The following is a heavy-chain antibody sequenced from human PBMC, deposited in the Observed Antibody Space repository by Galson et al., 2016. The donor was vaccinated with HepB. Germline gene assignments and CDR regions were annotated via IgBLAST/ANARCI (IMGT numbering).Heavy chain of an antibody. Sequence: TLSLTCTVSGGSISSSIYYWGWIRQPPGKGLEWIGSIYYSGNTHYNPSLKSRVTISVDTSKNQFSLKLSSVPAADPAVYYCARPSGHDFWSGSTEPNWFDPWGQGTLVTVSS. D-gene: IGHD3-3*01. CDR3: ARPSGHDFWSGSTEPNWFDP. CDR1: GGSISSSIYY. V-gene: IGHV4-39*01. J-gene: IGHJ5*02. CDR2: IYYSGNT.